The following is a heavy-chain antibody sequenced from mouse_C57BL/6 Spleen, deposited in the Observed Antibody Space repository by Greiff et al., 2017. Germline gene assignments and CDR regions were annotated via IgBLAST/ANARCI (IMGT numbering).Heavy chain of an antibody. CDR1: GYAFSSSW. CDR3: ARSGTGDYAMDY. J-gene: IGHJ4*01. V-gene: IGHV1-80*01. Sequence: VQLQESGAELVKPGASVKISCKASGYAFSSSWMNWVKQRPGKGLEWIGQIYPGDGDTNYNGKFKGKATLTADKSSSTAYMQLSSLTSEDSAVEFCARSGTGDYAMDYWGQGTSVTVSS. D-gene: IGHD4-1*01. CDR2: IYPGDGDT.